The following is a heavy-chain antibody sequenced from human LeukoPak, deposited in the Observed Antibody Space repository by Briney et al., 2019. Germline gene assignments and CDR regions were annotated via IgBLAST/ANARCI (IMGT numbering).Heavy chain of an antibody. Sequence: SETLSLTCTVSGYSISSGYYWGWIRQPPGKGLEWIGSIYHSGSTYYNPSLKSRVTISVDTSKNQFSLKLSSVTAADTAVYYCARSAAGNLVDYWGQGTLVTVSS. D-gene: IGHD1-14*01. CDR1: GYSISSGYY. J-gene: IGHJ4*02. CDR2: IYHSGST. CDR3: ARSAAGNLVDY. V-gene: IGHV4-38-2*02.